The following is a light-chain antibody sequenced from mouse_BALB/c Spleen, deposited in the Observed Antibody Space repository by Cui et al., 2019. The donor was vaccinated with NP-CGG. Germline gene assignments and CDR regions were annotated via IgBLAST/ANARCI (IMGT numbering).Light chain of an antibody. V-gene: IGLV1*01. CDR3: ALWYSNHWM. Sequence: HDFLTHYSALTTSPGETVTLTCRSSTGAVTTSNYANWVQEKPDHLFTGLIGGTNNRAPGVPARFSGSLIGDKAALTITGAQTEDEAIYFCALWYSNHWMFGGGTKLTVL. CDR1: TGAVTTSNY. CDR2: GTN. J-gene: IGLJ1*01.